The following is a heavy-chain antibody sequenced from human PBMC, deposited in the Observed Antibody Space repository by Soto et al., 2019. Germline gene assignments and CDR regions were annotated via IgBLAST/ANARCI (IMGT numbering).Heavy chain of an antibody. D-gene: IGHD6-13*01. J-gene: IGHJ4*02. CDR3: AKQRVGSSWYRDFDL. Sequence: EGQLLESGGGLVQPGGSLRLYCAASGFTFSDYAMSWVRQGPGKELEWASGISGVGGSTYYPDSVKGRFTISRDNSKNTVYLQMNNLTAGDTAVYFCAKQRVGSSWYRDFDLWGQGTLVTVSS. V-gene: IGHV3-23*01. CDR2: ISGVGGST. CDR1: GFTFSDYA.